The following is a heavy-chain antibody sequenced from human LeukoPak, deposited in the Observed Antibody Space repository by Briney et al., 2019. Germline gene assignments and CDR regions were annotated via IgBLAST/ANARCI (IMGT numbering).Heavy chain of an antibody. D-gene: IGHD2-15*01. CDR3: AKSIGGVVVVAADY. V-gene: IGHV3-23*01. Sequence: GGSLRLSCAASGFTFSSYAMSWVRQAPGKGLEWVSAISGSGGSTYYADSVKGRFTISRDNSKNTPYLQMNSLRAEDTAVYYCAKSIGGVVVVAADYWGQGTLVTVSS. J-gene: IGHJ4*02. CDR1: GFTFSSYA. CDR2: ISGSGGST.